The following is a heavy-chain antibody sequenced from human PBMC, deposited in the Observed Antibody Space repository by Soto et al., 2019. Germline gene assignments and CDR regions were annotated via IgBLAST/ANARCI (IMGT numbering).Heavy chain of an antibody. V-gene: IGHV1-46*01. CDR1: GYTFTSYY. J-gene: IGHJ4*02. D-gene: IGHD2-21*02. Sequence: GASVKVSCKASGYTFTSYYMHWVRQAPGQGLEWMGIINPSGGSTSYAQKFQGRVTMTRDTSTSTVYMELSSPRSEDTAVYYCARAAPLGCGGDCYVLSDYWGQGTLVTVSS. CDR3: ARAAPLGCGGDCYVLSDY. CDR2: INPSGGST.